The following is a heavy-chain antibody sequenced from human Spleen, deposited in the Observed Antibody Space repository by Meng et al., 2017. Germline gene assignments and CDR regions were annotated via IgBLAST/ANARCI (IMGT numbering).Heavy chain of an antibody. CDR1: GGSFSDYY. CDR2: INHSGST. J-gene: IGHJ4*02. V-gene: IGHV4-34*01. CDR3: ARGPTTMAHDFDY. Sequence: SEILSRTCVVSGGSFSDYYWSWIRQPPGKGLEWIGEINHSGSTNYNPSLESRATISVDTSQNNLSLKLSSVTAADSAVYYCARGPTTMAHDFDYWGQGTLVTVSS. D-gene: IGHD4-11*01.